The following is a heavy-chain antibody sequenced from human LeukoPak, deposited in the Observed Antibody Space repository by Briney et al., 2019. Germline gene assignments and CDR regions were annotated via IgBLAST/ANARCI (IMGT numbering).Heavy chain of an antibody. CDR1: GYTFTDYN. D-gene: IGHD1-26*01. CDR3: ARESGRYYFDY. V-gene: IGHV1-2*06. J-gene: IGHJ4*02. Sequence: ASVKVSCKASGYTFTDYNMHWVRQAPGQGLEWMGRINPNSGCTNYAQKFQGRVTMTRDTSISTAYMELSRLRSDDTAVYYCARESGRYYFDYWGQGTLVTVSS. CDR2: INPNSGCT.